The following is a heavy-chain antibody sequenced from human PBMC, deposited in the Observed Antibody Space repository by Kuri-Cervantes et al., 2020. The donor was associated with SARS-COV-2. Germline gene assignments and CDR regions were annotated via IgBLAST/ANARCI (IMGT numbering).Heavy chain of an antibody. CDR2: IYPADSET. CDR1: GYSFSSYW. V-gene: IGHV5-51*01. Sequence: GGSLRLSCQGSGYSFSSYWIGWVRQMPGKGLEWMGIIYPADSETRYSPSFQGQVTISADKSINTAFLQWSSLKASDTAMYYCARRAYGEQVDYYYMDVWGKGTTVTVSS. D-gene: IGHD4-17*01. J-gene: IGHJ6*03. CDR3: ARRAYGEQVDYYYMDV.